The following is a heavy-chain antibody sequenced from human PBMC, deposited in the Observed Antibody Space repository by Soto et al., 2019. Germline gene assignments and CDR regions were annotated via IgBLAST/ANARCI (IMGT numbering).Heavy chain of an antibody. CDR3: ARHDGSMTQIYYYHRMDV. D-gene: IGHD2-21*02. V-gene: IGHV1-69*13. J-gene: IGHJ6*04. Sequence: ASGKVSCKASGCTFSGYAIXLVRHSLGQGLEWMGGIIPIFGTANYEQKFQGRVTITEDESTSTAYMELSSLRSEDTAVYYCARHDGSMTQIYYYHRMDVWAKATTLTASS. CDR2: IIPIFGTA. CDR1: GCTFSGYA.